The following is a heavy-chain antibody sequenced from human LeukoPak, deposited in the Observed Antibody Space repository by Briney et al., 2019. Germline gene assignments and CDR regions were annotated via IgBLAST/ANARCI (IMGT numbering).Heavy chain of an antibody. V-gene: IGHV4-39*01. CDR2: IYYSGST. D-gene: IGHD3-10*01. CDR3: ASWYYYGSGSPFFDY. Sequence: PSETLSLTCTVSGGSISSNNYNCGWIRQPPGKGLEWIVSIYYSGSTFYHPSLKSRVTISIDTSKNQFSLKLSSVTAADTAVYYCASWYYYGSGSPFFDYWGQGTLVTVSS. J-gene: IGHJ4*02. CDR1: GGSISSNNYN.